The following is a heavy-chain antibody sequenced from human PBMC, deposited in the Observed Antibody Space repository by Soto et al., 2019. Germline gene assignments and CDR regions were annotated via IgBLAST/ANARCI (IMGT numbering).Heavy chain of an antibody. D-gene: IGHD2-15*01. CDR3: ARDLKDIVYGMDV. V-gene: IGHV3-23*01. J-gene: IGHJ6*02. CDR1: GFSFSAYA. CDR2: ISGSGFTT. Sequence: GGSLRLSCAASGFSFSAYAMTWVRQAPGKGLEWVSGISGSGFTTYYADSVKGRFTISRDNSKNTLYLQMNSLRAEDTAVYYSARDLKDIVYGMDVWGQGTTVTVSS.